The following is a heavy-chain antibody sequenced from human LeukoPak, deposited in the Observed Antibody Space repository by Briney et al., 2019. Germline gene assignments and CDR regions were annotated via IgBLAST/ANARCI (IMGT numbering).Heavy chain of an antibody. V-gene: IGHV3-9*01. CDR2: VSWNSGSI. CDR3: TKDIDGDYRFGVDF. Sequence: PGGSLRLSCAASGFTFSSHWMLWVRQVPGKGLEWVSGVSWNSGSIGYADSVKGRFTISRDNAKNSLYLQMNSLRAEDTALYYCTKDIDGDYRFGVDFWGQGTLVTVSS. CDR1: GFTFSSHW. J-gene: IGHJ4*02. D-gene: IGHD4-17*01.